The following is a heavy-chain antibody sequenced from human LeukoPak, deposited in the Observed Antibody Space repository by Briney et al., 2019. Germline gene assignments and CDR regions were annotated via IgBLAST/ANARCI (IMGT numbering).Heavy chain of an antibody. CDR1: GFTFSSYA. J-gene: IGHJ4*02. Sequence: GGSLRLSCAASGFTFSSYAMGWVRQAPGKGLEWVSPISVSGGSTFYADSVKGRFTISRDNSRDTLYLQMNSLRAEDTAVYYCAKSLFYDSSGQAFDYWGQGTLVTVSS. V-gene: IGHV3-23*01. CDR2: ISVSGGST. CDR3: AKSLFYDSSGQAFDY. D-gene: IGHD3-22*01.